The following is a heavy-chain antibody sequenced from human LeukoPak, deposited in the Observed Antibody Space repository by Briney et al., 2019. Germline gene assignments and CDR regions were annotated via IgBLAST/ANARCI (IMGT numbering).Heavy chain of an antibody. D-gene: IGHD3-3*01. CDR2: ISGSGGST. V-gene: IGHV3-23*01. Sequence: GGSLRLSCAASGFTFSSYGMSWVRQAPGKGLEWVSAISGSGGSTYYADSVKGRFTISRDNAKNSLYLQLNSLRAEDTAVYYCARGFGVAFYYYSMDVWGKGTTVTISS. CDR3: ARGFGVAFYYYSMDV. J-gene: IGHJ6*03. CDR1: GFTFSSYG.